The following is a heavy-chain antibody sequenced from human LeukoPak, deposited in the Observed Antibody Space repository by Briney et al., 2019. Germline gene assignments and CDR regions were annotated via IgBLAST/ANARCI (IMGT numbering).Heavy chain of an antibody. V-gene: IGHV4-30-4*08. CDR3: PTLLYNPGGRLDY. CDR1: GGSISSGDYH. Sequence: PSQTLSLTXTVSGGSISSGDYHWSWIRQPPGKGLEWIGYIYYSGSTYYNPSLKSRVTISVDTSKNQFSLKLSSVTAADTAVYYCPTLLYNPGGRLDYWGQGTLVTVSS. D-gene: IGHD2-2*02. J-gene: IGHJ4*02. CDR2: IYYSGST.